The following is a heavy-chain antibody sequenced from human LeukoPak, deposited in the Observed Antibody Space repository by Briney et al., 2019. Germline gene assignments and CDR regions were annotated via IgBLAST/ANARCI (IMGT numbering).Heavy chain of an antibody. CDR3: ARGRNSVTYYFEY. CDR1: GFTFSEYA. CDR2: ISGSGAP. J-gene: IGHJ4*02. D-gene: IGHD2/OR15-2a*01. Sequence: GGSLRLSCEASGFTFSEYAVSWVRQAPGMGLEWVSRISGSGAPYYAASATGRFTISRDNSQNGLYLQMNSLRDADTAVYYCARGRNSVTYYFEYWGQGTMVSVSS. V-gene: IGHV3-23*01.